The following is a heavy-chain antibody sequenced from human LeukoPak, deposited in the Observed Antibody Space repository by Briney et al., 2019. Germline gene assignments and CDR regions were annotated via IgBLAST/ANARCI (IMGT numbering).Heavy chain of an antibody. D-gene: IGHD2-21*02. Sequence: GRSLRLSCAASGFTFSFYAMHWVRQAPGKGLEWVAVISYAGGDKYYADSVKGRFTISRDNSHNTLSLQMDSLRPTDTAIYYCVRDPRATVPSSFDHWGQGTPVTVSS. J-gene: IGHJ4*02. CDR2: ISYAGGDK. CDR3: VRDPRATVPSSFDH. V-gene: IGHV3-30*04. CDR1: GFTFSFYA.